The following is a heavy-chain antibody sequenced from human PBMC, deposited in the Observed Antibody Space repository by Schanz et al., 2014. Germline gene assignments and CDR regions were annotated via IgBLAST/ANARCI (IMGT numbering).Heavy chain of an antibody. Sequence: QVQLVQSGAEVKKPGSSVKVSCKASGYTFTSYGINWVRQAPGQGLEWMGWISAYNGNTNYAQKFQGRVTITADRSTSTAYMELSSLRAEDTAVYYCARLDSSSWYPRYWGQGTLVTVAS. J-gene: IGHJ4*02. D-gene: IGHD6-13*01. CDR3: ARLDSSSWYPRY. CDR1: GYTFTSYG. V-gene: IGHV1-18*01. CDR2: ISAYNGNT.